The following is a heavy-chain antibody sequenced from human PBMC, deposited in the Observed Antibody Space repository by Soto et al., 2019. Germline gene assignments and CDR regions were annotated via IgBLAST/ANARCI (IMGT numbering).Heavy chain of an antibody. CDR2: ISYDGSNK. CDR1: GFTFSSYG. V-gene: IGHV3-30*03. J-gene: IGHJ4*02. CDR3: ATPMVRGVMYYFDY. D-gene: IGHD3-10*01. Sequence: QVQLVESGGGVVQPGRSLRLSCAASGFTFSSYGMHWVRQAPGKGLEWVAVISYDGSNKYYADSVKGRFTISRDNSKNTLYLQKNSLKAEDTAVYYCATPMVRGVMYYFDYWGQGTLVTV.